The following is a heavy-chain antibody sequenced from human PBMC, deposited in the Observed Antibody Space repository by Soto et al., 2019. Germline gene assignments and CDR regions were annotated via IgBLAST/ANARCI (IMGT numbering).Heavy chain of an antibody. Sequence: GESLKISCQGSGYSFTTYWIGWVRQMPGKGLEWMGIIYPGDSDTRYSPSFQGQVTISADKSISAAYLQWSSLKASDTAIYYCATDGYCSDTTCYNFFDYWGQGTLVTVSS. V-gene: IGHV5-51*01. D-gene: IGHD2-2*02. CDR3: ATDGYCSDTTCYNFFDY. CDR2: IYPGDSDT. J-gene: IGHJ4*02. CDR1: GYSFTTYW.